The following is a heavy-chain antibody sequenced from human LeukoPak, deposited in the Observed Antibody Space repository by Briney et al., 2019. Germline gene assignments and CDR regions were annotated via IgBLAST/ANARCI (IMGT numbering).Heavy chain of an antibody. V-gene: IGHV3-30*03. Sequence: GGSLRLSCAASGFTFSSYAMSWVRQAPGKGLEWVAVISYDGSNKYYADSVKGRFTISRDNSKNTLYLQMNSLRAEDTAVYYCATGQLVLDAFDIWGQGTMVTVSS. CDR1: GFTFSSYA. CDR3: ATGQLVLDAFDI. CDR2: ISYDGSNK. D-gene: IGHD6-13*01. J-gene: IGHJ3*02.